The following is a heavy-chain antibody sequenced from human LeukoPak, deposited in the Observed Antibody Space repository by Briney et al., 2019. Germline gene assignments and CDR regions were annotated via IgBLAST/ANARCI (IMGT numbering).Heavy chain of an antibody. Sequence: PGSSLRLSCAASGFTFDDYAMHWVRQAPGKGLEWVSGISWNSGSIGYADSVKGRFTISRDNAKNSLYLQMSSLRAEDMALYYCAKAISLTATAPLDYWGQGTLVTVSS. V-gene: IGHV3-9*03. CDR3: AKAISLTATAPLDY. CDR2: ISWNSGSI. D-gene: IGHD3-16*01. J-gene: IGHJ4*02. CDR1: GFTFDDYA.